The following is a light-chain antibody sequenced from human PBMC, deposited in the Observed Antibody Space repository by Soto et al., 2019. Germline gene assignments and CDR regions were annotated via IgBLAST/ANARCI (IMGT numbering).Light chain of an antibody. J-gene: IGLJ2*01. CDR3: GAWDDGLNGVA. Sequence: QSVLTQPPSASGTPGQRVTISFSGSSSNIGGNTVNWYQQFPGTAPKLLIDSNNQRPSGVPDRFSGSRSGTSASLAISGLQSEDEADYYCGAWDDGLNGVAFGGGTKVTVL. CDR2: SNN. CDR1: SSNIGGNT. V-gene: IGLV1-44*01.